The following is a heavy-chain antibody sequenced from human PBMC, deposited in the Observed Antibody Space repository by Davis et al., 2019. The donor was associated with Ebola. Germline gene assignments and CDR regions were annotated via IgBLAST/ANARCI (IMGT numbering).Heavy chain of an antibody. Sequence: ASVKVSCQASGYTFTGYYMHWVRQAPGQGLEWMGGINPISGDTNYAQKFQGRVTITADESTSTAYMELSSLRPEDTAVYYCARGPTDPSGGWGQGTLVTVSS. V-gene: IGHV1-2*02. CDR2: INPISGDT. J-gene: IGHJ4*02. CDR1: GYTFTGYY. D-gene: IGHD3-16*01. CDR3: ARGPTDPSGG.